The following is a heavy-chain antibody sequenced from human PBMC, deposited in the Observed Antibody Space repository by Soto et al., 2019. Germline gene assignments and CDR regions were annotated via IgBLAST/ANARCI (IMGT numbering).Heavy chain of an antibody. J-gene: IGHJ6*02. CDR2: IDPSDSYT. V-gene: IGHV5-10-1*01. D-gene: IGHD6-13*01. CDR1: GYSFTSYW. CDR3: ARHQAETGVSSWYGGRHKNYGMDV. Sequence: GESLKISCKGSGYSFTSYWISWVRQMPGKGLEWMGRIDPSDSYTNYSPSFQGHVTISADKSISTAYLQWSSLKASDTAIYYCARHQAETGVSSWYGGRHKNYGMDVWGQGTTVTVSS.